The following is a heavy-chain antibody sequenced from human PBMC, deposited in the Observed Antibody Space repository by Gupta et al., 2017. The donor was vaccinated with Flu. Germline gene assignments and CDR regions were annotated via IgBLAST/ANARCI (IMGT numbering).Heavy chain of an antibody. J-gene: IGHJ4*02. CDR2: INPTTGVT. D-gene: IGHD3-3*01. Sequence: QGQLVQSGAEVNKPGASVKVSCGASGYTFTDYYIHWVRRTPGQGLEWRGWINPTTGVTNSAHTGQDRVTMNRDTSINKDDMEMRDLSSDETDVYYCARGWTNFGVVVIASWGQGTLVHVS. V-gene: IGHV1-2*07. CDR3: ARGWTNFGVVVIAS. CDR1: GYTFTDYY.